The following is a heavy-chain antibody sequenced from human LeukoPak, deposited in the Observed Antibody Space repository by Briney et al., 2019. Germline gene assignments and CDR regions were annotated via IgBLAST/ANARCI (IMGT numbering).Heavy chain of an antibody. CDR3: ARGGLGPFDY. CDR2: ISYDGSNK. J-gene: IGHJ4*02. V-gene: IGHV3-30-3*01. Sequence: GGSLRLSCAASGFTFSSYAMHWVRQAPGKGLEWVAVISYDGSNKYYADSVKGRFTISRDNSKNTLYLQMNSLRAEDTAVYYCARGGLGPFDYWGQGTLVTVSS. CDR1: GFTFSSYA. D-gene: IGHD6-19*01.